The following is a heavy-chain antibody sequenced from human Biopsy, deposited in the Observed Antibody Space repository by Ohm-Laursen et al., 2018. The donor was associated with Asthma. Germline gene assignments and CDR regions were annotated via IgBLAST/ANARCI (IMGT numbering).Heavy chain of an antibody. CDR2: ISGSGGST. Sequence: SLRLSCAAPGFTFSSYAMSWVRQAPGKGLEWVSAISGSGGSTYYADSVKGRFTISRDNSKNTLYLQMNSLRAEDPAVYYCATFPYGDYLPLDYWGQGTLVTVSS. CDR1: GFTFSSYA. J-gene: IGHJ4*02. D-gene: IGHD4-17*01. V-gene: IGHV3-23*01. CDR3: ATFPYGDYLPLDY.